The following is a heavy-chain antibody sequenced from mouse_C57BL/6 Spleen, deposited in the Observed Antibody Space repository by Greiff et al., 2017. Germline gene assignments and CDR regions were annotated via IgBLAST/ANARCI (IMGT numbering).Heavy chain of an antibody. Sequence: QVQLQQPGAELVRPGSSVKLSCKASGYTFTSYWMHWVKQRPIQGLEWIGNIDPSDSETHYNQKFKDKATLTVAKSSSTAYMQLSSLTSEDSAVYYCARWAGSSLDYWGQGTTLTVSS. CDR2: IDPSDSET. J-gene: IGHJ2*01. D-gene: IGHD1-1*01. CDR1: GYTFTSYW. V-gene: IGHV1-52*01. CDR3: ARWAGSSLDY.